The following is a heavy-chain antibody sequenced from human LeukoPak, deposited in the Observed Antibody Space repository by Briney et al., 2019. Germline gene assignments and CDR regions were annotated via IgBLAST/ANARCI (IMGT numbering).Heavy chain of an antibody. D-gene: IGHD6-6*01. CDR1: GGSISSYY. Sequence: SETLSLTCTVSGGSISSYYWSWIRQPPGKGLEWIGSISYSGSTNYNPSLKSRVTISMDTSKNRFSLKVSSVIAADTAMYYCARGGSRSYTSSTLDYWGQGTLVTVSS. J-gene: IGHJ4*02. V-gene: IGHV4-59*01. CDR3: ARGGSRSYTSSTLDY. CDR2: ISYSGST.